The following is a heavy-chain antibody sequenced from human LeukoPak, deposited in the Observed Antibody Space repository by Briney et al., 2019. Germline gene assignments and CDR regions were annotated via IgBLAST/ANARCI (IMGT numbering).Heavy chain of an antibody. Sequence: GGSLRLSCAASGFTFSSYWMSWVRQAPGKGLEWVANIQQDGSEKYYVDSVKGRFTISRDNAKNSLYLQMNSLRAEDTAVYYCARVRYYYDSSGYATHYFDYWGQGTLVTVSS. J-gene: IGHJ4*02. D-gene: IGHD3-22*01. CDR2: IQQDGSEK. CDR3: ARVRYYYDSSGYATHYFDY. CDR1: GFTFSSYW. V-gene: IGHV3-7*01.